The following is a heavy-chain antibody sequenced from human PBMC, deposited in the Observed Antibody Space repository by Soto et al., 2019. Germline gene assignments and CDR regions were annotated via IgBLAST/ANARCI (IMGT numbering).Heavy chain of an antibody. J-gene: IGHJ4*02. CDR2: ISSTTNYI. V-gene: IGHV3-21*01. CDR3: ARESEDLTSNFDY. CDR1: GFTFTRYS. Sequence: GGSLRLSCAASGFTFTRYSMNWVRQAPGKGLEWVSSISSTTNYIYYADSMKGRFTVSRDNAKNSVYLEMNSLSAEDTAVYYCARESEDLTSNFDYWCQGTQVTVSS.